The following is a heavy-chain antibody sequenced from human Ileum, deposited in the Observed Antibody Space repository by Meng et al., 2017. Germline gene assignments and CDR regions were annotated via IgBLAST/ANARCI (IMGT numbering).Heavy chain of an antibody. J-gene: IGHJ4*02. D-gene: IGHD1-1*01. CDR3: AREGAYNGGDY. Sequence: QVQLVQSGAEVKKRAASLKVSCKASGYTFTTYGISWVRQAPGQGLEWMGWMNTDKGNTNYAQKFQGRVTMTSDTSTSTAYMELRSLRSDDTAVYYCAREGAYNGGDYWGQGTLVTVSS. CDR2: MNTDKGNT. V-gene: IGHV1-18*01. CDR1: GYTFTTYG.